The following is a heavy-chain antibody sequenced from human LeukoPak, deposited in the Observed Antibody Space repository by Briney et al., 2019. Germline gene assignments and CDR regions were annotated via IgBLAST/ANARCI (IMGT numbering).Heavy chain of an antibody. CDR3: ARAVYPVYDY. J-gene: IGHJ4*02. CDR1: GDFVSSNSAS. CDR2: TYYRSKWYY. Sequence: SQTLSLTCAISGDFVSSNSASWNRIRQSPSRGLEWLGMTYYRSKWYYEYAVSVRSRITINPDTSKNQFSPHLNSVTPEDTAVYYCARAVYPVYDYWGQGTLVTVSS. D-gene: IGHD5/OR15-5a*01. V-gene: IGHV6-1*01.